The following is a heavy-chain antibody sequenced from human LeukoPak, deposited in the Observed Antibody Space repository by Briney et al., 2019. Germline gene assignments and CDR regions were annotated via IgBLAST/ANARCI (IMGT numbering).Heavy chain of an antibody. D-gene: IGHD2-8*01. J-gene: IGHJ4*02. CDR1: DDSFSSYY. V-gene: IGHV4-59*01. CDR2: IYDSGST. CDR3: ARDRMGEFDY. Sequence: SETLSLTCSVSDDSFSSYYWSWLRQPPGKGLEWIGNIYDSGSTNYNPSLQSRVTISIDTSKNQFSLKLSSVTAADTAVYFCARDRMGEFDYWGQGTLVTVSS.